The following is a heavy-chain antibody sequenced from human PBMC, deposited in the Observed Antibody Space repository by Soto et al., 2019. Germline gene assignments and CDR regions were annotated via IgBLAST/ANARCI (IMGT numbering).Heavy chain of an antibody. V-gene: IGHV2-5*01. J-gene: IGHJ4*02. D-gene: IGHD2-2*01. CDR1: GFSLSTSGVG. CDR3: AHLGPGVPAAVTYYFDY. CDR2: IYWNDDK. Sequence: SGPTLVNPTQTLTLTCTFSGFSLSTSGVGVGWIRQPPGKALEWLALIYWNDDKRYSPSLKSRLTITKETSKNQVVLKMTNMEPVDTATYYCAHLGPGVPAAVTYYFDYWGQGTLVTVSS.